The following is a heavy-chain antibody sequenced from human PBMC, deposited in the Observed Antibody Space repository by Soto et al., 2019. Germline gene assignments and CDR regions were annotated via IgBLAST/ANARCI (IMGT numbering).Heavy chain of an antibody. V-gene: IGHV1-69*13. CDR1: GGTFSNYA. Sequence: SVKVSCKASGGTFSNYAISWVRQAPGQGLEWMGGIIPIFGTANYAQKFQGRVTITADESTSTAYMELSSLRSEDTAVYYCASAAMMATIPPFDYWGQGTLVTVSS. CDR2: IIPIFGTA. J-gene: IGHJ4*02. D-gene: IGHD5-12*01. CDR3: ASAAMMATIPPFDY.